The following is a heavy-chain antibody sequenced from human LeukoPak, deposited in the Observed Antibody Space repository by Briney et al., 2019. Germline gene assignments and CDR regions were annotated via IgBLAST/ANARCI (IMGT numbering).Heavy chain of an antibody. D-gene: IGHD6-13*01. CDR1: TFTSTIPR. Sequence: PGLSLTLSCAHPTFTSTIPRTRYARLPPRNGPESHPRVKTKADGETTDHGAHVKGRFTISRDDSKNTLFLQMNSLKTEDTAVYYCATVGRSSWYADYWGQGTLVTVSS. CDR3: ATVGRSSWYADY. J-gene: IGHJ4*02. CDR2: VKTKADGETT. V-gene: IGHV3-15*01.